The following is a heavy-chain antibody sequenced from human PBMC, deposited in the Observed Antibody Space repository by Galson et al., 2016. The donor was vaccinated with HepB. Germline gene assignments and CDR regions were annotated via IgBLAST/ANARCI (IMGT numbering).Heavy chain of an antibody. CDR3: AREGSLGAGRGNWFDP. D-gene: IGHD3-10*01. CDR1: GSTFSNYA. J-gene: IGHJ5*02. CDR2: ISDSGGST. V-gene: IGHV3-23*01. Sequence: SLRLSCAASGSTFSNYAMSWVRQAPGKGLEWVSGISDSGGSTCFADSVMGRFTISRDNAKNSVYLQMNSLRVEDTAVYYCAREGSLGAGRGNWFDPWGQGILVTVSS.